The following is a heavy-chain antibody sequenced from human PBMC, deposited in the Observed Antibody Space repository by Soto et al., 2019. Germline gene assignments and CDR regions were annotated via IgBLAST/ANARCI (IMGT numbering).Heavy chain of an antibody. CDR2: IHTTGST. J-gene: IGHJ5*02. CDR1: GDSISSYF. V-gene: IGHV4-4*07. D-gene: IGHD3-10*01. Sequence: QVQLQESGPGLVSPSETLSLTCTVSGDSISSYFWSWIRQPAGKGLEWIGRIHTTGSTDNNPSLRSRITMSVVTTKNQFSLNLASVAAADTAVYYCAKERRSGSSDTWGQGTLVSVSS. CDR3: AKERRSGSSDT.